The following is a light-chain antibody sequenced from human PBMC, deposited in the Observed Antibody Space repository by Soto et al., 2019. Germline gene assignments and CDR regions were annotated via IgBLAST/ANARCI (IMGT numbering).Light chain of an antibody. CDR2: TDN. CDR3: AAWDDSLNGVL. CDR1: SFNIGGNT. Sequence: QSVLTQPPSASGTPGQRVTISCSGSSFNIGGNTVNWYQQLPGTAPKVLIYTDNQRPSGVPDRFSGSKSGTSAFLAISGLQSEDEADYYCAAWDDSLNGVLFGGGTKLTVL. J-gene: IGLJ2*01. V-gene: IGLV1-44*01.